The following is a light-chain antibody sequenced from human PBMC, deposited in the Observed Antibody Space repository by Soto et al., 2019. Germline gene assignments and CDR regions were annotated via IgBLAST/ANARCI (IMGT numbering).Light chain of an antibody. CDR2: DAS. J-gene: IGKJ4*02. CDR1: QDISNY. V-gene: IGKV1-33*01. CDR3: QQYDNLSLT. Sequence: DIQMTQSPSSLSASVGDRVTITCQASQDISNYLNWYQQKPGKAPKLLLFDASNMETGVPSRFSGSGYGTDFTFTISSLQPEDIATYYWQQYDNLSLTFGGGTKVEIK.